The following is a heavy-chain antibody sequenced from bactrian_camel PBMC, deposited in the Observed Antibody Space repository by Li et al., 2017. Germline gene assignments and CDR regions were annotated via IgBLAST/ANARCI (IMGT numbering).Heavy chain of an antibody. Sequence: HVQLVESGGGLVQPGGSLRLSCAASGFTFSSYWMYWVRQVPGKGLEWVSGISESGGTSYYADSVKARFTISRDNSKNTVYLLMNSLKPEDTAVYSCVKPNPDARGGFDHWGQGTQVTVS. CDR1: GFTFSSYW. D-gene: IGHD1*01. V-gene: IGHV3S1*01. CDR2: ISESGGTS. J-gene: IGHJ4*01. CDR3: VKPNPDARGGFDH.